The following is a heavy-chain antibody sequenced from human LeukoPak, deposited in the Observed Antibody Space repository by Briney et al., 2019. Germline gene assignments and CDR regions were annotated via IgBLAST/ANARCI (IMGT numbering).Heavy chain of an antibody. J-gene: IGHJ4*02. CDR3: ARVSVLHYYDSSGYSVWFDY. D-gene: IGHD3-22*01. Sequence: GESLKISCKGSGYSFTSYWIGWVRQMPGKGLEWMGIIYPGDSDTRYSPPFQGQVTISADKSISTAYLQWSSLKASDTAMYYCARVSVLHYYDSSGYSVWFDYWGQGTLVTVSS. CDR1: GYSFTSYW. V-gene: IGHV5-51*01. CDR2: IYPGDSDT.